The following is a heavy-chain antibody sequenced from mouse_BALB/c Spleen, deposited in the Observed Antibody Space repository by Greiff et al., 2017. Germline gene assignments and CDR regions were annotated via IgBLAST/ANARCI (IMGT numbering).Heavy chain of an antibody. Sequence: DVKLVESGTVLARPGASVKMSCKASGYSFTSYWMHWVKQRPGQGLEWIGAIYPGNSDTSYNQKFKGKAKLTAVTSASTAYMELSSLTNEDSAVYYCTRFYYYGSSGDWYFDVWGAGTTVTVSS. D-gene: IGHD1-1*01. CDR2: IYPGNSDT. CDR1: GYSFTSYW. V-gene: IGHV1-5*01. J-gene: IGHJ1*01. CDR3: TRFYYYGSSGDWYFDV.